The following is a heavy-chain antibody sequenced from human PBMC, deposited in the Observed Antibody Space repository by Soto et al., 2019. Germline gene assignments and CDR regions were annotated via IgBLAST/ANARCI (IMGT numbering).Heavy chain of an antibody. Sequence: SVQVSCKASGGTFSSYAISWVRQAPGQGLEWMGGIIPIFGTANYAQKLQARDTITPDESTSTDYMELSSQRSDDSAVYYFAMGPAPSGYSSNYNGFDPWGQGTLVTVSS. J-gene: IGHJ5*02. D-gene: IGHD6-13*01. V-gene: IGHV1-69*13. CDR3: AMGPAPSGYSSNYNGFDP. CDR1: GGTFSSYA. CDR2: IIPIFGTA.